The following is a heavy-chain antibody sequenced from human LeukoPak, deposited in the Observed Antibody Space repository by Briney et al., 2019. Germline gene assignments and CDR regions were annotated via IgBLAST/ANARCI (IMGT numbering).Heavy chain of an antibody. J-gene: IGHJ4*02. CDR1: GYTFTGYY. CDR2: INPNSGGT. D-gene: IGHD4-17*01. CDR3: ARGTHYGDYVGY. V-gene: IGHV1-2*02. Sequence: GASVKVSCKASGYTFTGYYMHWVRQAPGQGLEWMGWINPNSGGTNYAQKFQGRVTMTRDTSTSTVYMELSSLRSEDTAVYYCARGTHYGDYVGYWGQGTLVTVSS.